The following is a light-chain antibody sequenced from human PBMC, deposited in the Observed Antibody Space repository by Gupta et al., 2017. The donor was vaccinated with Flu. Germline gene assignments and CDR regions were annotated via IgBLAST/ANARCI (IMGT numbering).Light chain of an antibody. CDR3: QHVDTTPRT. CDR1: QSISSY. Sequence: DIQMTQSPSSLSASVGDRVTITCRASQSISSYLNWYQQKPGKAPKLLIYAASILQSGVPSRFSGSGSGTDFTRTISRLQPEEFATYYCQHVDTTPRTFNQGTKVEIK. CDR2: AAS. J-gene: IGKJ1*01. V-gene: IGKV1-39*01.